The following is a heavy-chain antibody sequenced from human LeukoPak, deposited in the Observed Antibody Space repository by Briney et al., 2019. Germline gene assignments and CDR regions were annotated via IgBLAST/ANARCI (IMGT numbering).Heavy chain of an antibody. D-gene: IGHD6-13*01. CDR3: AKDTGDSSSWYEDRYFDY. CDR1: GFTFSSYG. CDR2: IRYDGSNK. V-gene: IGHV3-30*02. J-gene: IGHJ4*02. Sequence: GGSLRLSCAASGFTFSSYGMHWVRQAPGKGLKWVAFIRYDGSNKYYADSVKGRFTISRDNSKNTLYLQMNSLRAEDTAVYYCAKDTGDSSSWYEDRYFDYWGQGTLVTVSS.